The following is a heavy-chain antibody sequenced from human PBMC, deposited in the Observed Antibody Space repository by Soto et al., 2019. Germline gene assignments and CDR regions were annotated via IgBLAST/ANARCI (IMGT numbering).Heavy chain of an antibody. V-gene: IGHV4-30-4*01. CDR2: IYYSGST. CDR3: ARDQGLLPYWYFDL. J-gene: IGHJ2*01. D-gene: IGHD3-22*01. CDR1: GGSISSGDYY. Sequence: PSETLSLTCTVSGGSISSGDYYWSWIRQPLGKGLEWIGYIYYSGSTYYNPSLKSRVTISVDTSKNQFSLKLSSVTAADTAVYYCARDQGLLPYWYFDLWGRGTLVTVSS.